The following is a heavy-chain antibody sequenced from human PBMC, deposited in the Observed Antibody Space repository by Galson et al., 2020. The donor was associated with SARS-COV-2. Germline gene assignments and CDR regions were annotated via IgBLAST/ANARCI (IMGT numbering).Heavy chain of an antibody. CDR2: IYYTGST. CDR3: ARKSDYDALDI. V-gene: IGHV4-39*07. D-gene: IGHD4-17*01. J-gene: IGHJ3*02. Sequence: ASETLSLTCTVSGGSISSSSYFWGWIRQPPGKGLEWIGNIYYTGSTYYNPSLKSRVTISVDTSKNQFSLKLSSVTAADTAVFYCARKSDYDALDIWGHGTMVTVSS. CDR1: GGSISSSSYF.